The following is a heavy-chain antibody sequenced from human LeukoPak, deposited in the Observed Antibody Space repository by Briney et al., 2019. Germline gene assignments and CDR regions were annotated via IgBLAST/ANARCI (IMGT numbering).Heavy chain of an antibody. CDR2: TYYRSKWYN. CDR1: GDSVSSINGA. D-gene: IGHD5/OR15-5a*01. CDR3: ARVSGLYYYYGMDV. V-gene: IGHV6-1*01. J-gene: IGHJ6*02. Sequence: SQTLSLTCAISGDSVSSINGAWNWIRQSPSRGLEWLGRTYYRSKWYNDYAVSVKSRITINPDTSKNQFSLQLNSVTPEDTAVYYCARVSGLYYYYGMDVWGQGTTVTVSS.